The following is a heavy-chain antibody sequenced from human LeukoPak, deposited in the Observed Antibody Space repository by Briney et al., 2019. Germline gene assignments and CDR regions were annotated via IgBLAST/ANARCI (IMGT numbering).Heavy chain of an antibody. CDR1: GYSFTSYW. Sequence: GESLKISCKGSGYSFTSYWIGWVRQMPGKGLEWMGIIYPGDSDTRYSPSFQGQVTISADKSISTAYLQWSSLKASDTAMYYCARGPRIAVAAPGPFDYWGQGTLVTVSS. CDR2: IYPGDSDT. V-gene: IGHV5-51*01. CDR3: ARGPRIAVAAPGPFDY. J-gene: IGHJ4*02. D-gene: IGHD6-19*01.